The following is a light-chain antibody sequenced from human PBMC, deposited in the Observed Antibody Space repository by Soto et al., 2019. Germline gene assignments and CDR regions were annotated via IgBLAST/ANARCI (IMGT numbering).Light chain of an antibody. Sequence: QSVLTQPASVSGSPGQSITISCTGTSSDIGTYDYVSWYQQYPGKAPKLMIYEVTNRPSGISNRFSGSKSGNTASLTISGLQAEDEADYYCSSYTSSSTFYVFGTGTKLTVL. J-gene: IGLJ1*01. CDR2: EVT. V-gene: IGLV2-14*01. CDR3: SSYTSSSTFYV. CDR1: SSDIGTYDY.